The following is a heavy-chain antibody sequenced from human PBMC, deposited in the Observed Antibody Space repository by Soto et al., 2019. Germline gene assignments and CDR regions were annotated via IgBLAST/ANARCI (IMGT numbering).Heavy chain of an antibody. CDR3: ARDGCSGSNCLSWFDP. D-gene: IGHD2-15*01. Sequence: EVQLVESGGGLVQPGGSLRLSCAASGFTFSSYSMNWVRQAPGKGREWVSYISSSSTTKYYADSVKGRFTISRDNAKNSLYLQMNSLRAEDTAVYYCARDGCSGSNCLSWFDPWGQGTLVTVSS. CDR2: ISSSSTTK. V-gene: IGHV3-48*01. CDR1: GFTFSSYS. J-gene: IGHJ5*02.